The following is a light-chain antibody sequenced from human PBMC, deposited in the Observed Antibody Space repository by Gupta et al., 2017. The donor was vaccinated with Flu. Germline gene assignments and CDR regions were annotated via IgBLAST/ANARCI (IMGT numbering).Light chain of an antibody. CDR3: QHHRT. J-gene: IGKJ1*01. CDR2: GAS. V-gene: IGKV3-15*01. CDR1: QSVSSN. Sequence: EIVMTQSPATLSVSQGERATLSCRASQSVSSNFAWYQQKPGQAPRLLIYGASTRATGIPARVSGSGSGTEFTLTISSLQSEDFAVYYCQHHRTFGQGTKVEIK.